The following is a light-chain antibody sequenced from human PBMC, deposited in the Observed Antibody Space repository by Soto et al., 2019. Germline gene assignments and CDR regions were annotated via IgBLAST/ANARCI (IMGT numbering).Light chain of an antibody. V-gene: IGKV1-9*01. Sequence: DIQLTQSPSFLSASVGDRVTITCRASQGISSFLAWYQQKPGKAPSRLIYSASTLQSGVPSRFSGSGSATEFTLTISSLQPEDFATYYCQRLNSFPWTFGQGTQVEIK. J-gene: IGKJ1*01. CDR3: QRLNSFPWT. CDR1: QGISSF. CDR2: SAS.